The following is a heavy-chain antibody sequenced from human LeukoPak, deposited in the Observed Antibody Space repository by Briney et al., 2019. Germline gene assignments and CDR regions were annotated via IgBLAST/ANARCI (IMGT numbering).Heavy chain of an antibody. CDR1: GFMFSSNW. CDR3: ARDGDDYVWGSYRNSNWFDP. CDR2: IWYDSSNK. J-gene: IGHJ5*02. V-gene: IGHV3-33*08. Sequence: GGSLRLSCAASGFMFSSNWMSWVRQAPGKGLEWVAVIWYDSSNKYYADSVKGRFTISRDISKNTLYLQMNSLRAEDTAVYYCARDGDDYVWGSYRNSNWFDPWGQGTLVTVSS. D-gene: IGHD3-16*02.